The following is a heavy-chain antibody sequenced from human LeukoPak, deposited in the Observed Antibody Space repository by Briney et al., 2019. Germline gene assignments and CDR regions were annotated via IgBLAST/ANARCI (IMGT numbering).Heavy chain of an antibody. CDR1: GYTFPRYW. J-gene: IGHJ3*02. V-gene: IGHV5-51*01. CDR3: ARDHYYGAGTYYNVFDALDI. D-gene: IGHD3-10*01. Sequence: GESLRISCKAYGYTFPRYWIGWVRQMPDKGLAWMAIIYPGADSDMRYSPSFQGQVTISFDKSINTAYLQWSSLKASDTAMYYCARDHYYGAGTYYNVFDALDIWGQGTMVTVSS. CDR2: IYPGADSDM.